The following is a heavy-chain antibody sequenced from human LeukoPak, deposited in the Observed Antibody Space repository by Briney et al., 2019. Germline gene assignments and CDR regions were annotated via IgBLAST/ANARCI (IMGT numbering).Heavy chain of an antibody. Sequence: GGSLRLSCAASGFTFNRYSMNWVRQAPGKGLEWVSSISSSSSFIYYADSVKGRFTISRDNAKNSLYLQMNSLRAEDTAVYYCARDPPLGSCSTISCPHLDYWGQGTLVTVSS. D-gene: IGHD2-2*01. J-gene: IGHJ4*02. CDR1: GFTFNRYS. V-gene: IGHV3-21*01. CDR3: ARDPPLGSCSTISCPHLDY. CDR2: ISSSSSFI.